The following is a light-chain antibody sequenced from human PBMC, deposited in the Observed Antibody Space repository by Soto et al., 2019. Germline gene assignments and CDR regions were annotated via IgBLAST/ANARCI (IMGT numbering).Light chain of an antibody. Sequence: QSVLTQHASVSGSPGQSITISCTGTSSDVGSYNLVSWYQQHPGKAPKLMIYEGNKRPSGVSNRFSGSKSANTASLTISGLQTEDDADYYCCSYAGTNTFVFGTGTKVTVL. CDR1: SSDVGSYNL. CDR3: CSYAGTNTFV. CDR2: EGN. J-gene: IGLJ1*01. V-gene: IGLV2-23*01.